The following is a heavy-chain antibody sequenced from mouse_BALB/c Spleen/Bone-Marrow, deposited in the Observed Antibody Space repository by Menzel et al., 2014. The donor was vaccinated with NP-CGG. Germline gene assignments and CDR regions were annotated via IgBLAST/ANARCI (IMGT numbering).Heavy chain of an antibody. V-gene: IGHV5-9-3*01. CDR1: GFTFSSYA. CDR2: ISSGGSYT. J-gene: IGHJ2*01. CDR3: ARHGITRLLDY. Sequence: EVQRVESGGGLVKPGGSLKFSCAASGFTFSSYAMYWVRQTPEKRLEWVATISSGGSYTYYPESLKGRFTISRDNAKNTLYLQMSSLRSEDTAMYYCARHGITRLLDYWGQGTTLTVSS. D-gene: IGHD2-4*01.